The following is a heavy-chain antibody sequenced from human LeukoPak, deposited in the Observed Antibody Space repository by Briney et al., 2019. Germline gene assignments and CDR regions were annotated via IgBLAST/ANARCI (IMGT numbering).Heavy chain of an antibody. CDR3: ARGIWSTTVTAYYLDY. D-gene: IGHD4-17*01. J-gene: IGHJ4*02. V-gene: IGHV1-3*03. CDR1: GYDFTKYA. CDR2: IHTGNGRT. Sequence: GASVKVSCKASGYDFTKYAVEWVRQPPGQRHERMGWIHTGNGRTKYSQDFQGRVTITRDKSARIAYMELSSLTSDDMSVYYCARGIWSTTVTAYYLDYWGQGTLVTVSS.